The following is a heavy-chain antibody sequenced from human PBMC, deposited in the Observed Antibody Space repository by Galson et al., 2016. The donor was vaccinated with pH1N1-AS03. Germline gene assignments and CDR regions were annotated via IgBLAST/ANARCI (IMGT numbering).Heavy chain of an antibody. CDR1: GFTFGDYA. Sequence: SLRLSCAASGFTFGDYAMHWVRQVPGKGLDWVSHINWNSGHIDYADSVKGRFTLSRDNARSFLYLQVKSLRTEDTAIYFCAWGSFDWTHPLDYWGQGTQLTVSS. CDR2: INWNSGHI. CDR3: AWGSFDWTHPLDY. V-gene: IGHV3-9*01. D-gene: IGHD3-9*01. J-gene: IGHJ4*02.